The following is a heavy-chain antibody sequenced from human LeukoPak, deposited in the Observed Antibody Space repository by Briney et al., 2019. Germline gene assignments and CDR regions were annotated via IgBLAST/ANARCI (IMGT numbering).Heavy chain of an antibody. CDR3: ARVGRLSLGYYYYYYMDV. CDR2: ISSSSSTI. Sequence: PGGSLRLSCAASGFTFSSYSMNWVRQAPGKGLEWVSYISSSSSTIYYADSVKGRFTISRDNAKNSLYLQMNSLRAEDTAVYYCARVGRLSLGYYYYYYMDVWGKGTTVTVSS. CDR1: GFTFSSYS. V-gene: IGHV3-48*01. J-gene: IGHJ6*03. D-gene: IGHD3-16*02.